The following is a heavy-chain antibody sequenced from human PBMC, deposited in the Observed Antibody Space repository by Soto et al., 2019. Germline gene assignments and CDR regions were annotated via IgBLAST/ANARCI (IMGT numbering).Heavy chain of an antibody. V-gene: IGHV3-23*01. CDR1: GFTFTRSA. J-gene: IGHJ3*02. CDR2: ISGSGDST. CDR3: ANSYNWNLEAPFDI. Sequence: GGSLRLSCAASGFTFTRSAMTWVRQAPGKGLEWVSTISGSGDSTYYVDSVEGRFTISRDNSKNTVYLQMNSLRAEDTAVYYCANSYNWNLEAPFDIWGQGTMVTVSS. D-gene: IGHD1-7*01.